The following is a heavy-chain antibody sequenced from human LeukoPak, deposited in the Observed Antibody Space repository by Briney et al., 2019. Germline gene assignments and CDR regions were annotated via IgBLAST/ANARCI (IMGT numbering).Heavy chain of an antibody. J-gene: IGHJ4*02. CDR1: GFTVSSNY. D-gene: IGHD2-2*01. Sequence: PGGSLRLSCAASGFTVSSNYMSWVRQAPGKGLEWVSVIYSGGSTYYADSVKGRFTISRDNSKNTLYLQMNSLRAEDTAVYYCAKRGDCSGTCTYDYWGQGTLVTVSS. CDR3: AKRGDCSGTCTYDY. V-gene: IGHV3-53*01. CDR2: IYSGGST.